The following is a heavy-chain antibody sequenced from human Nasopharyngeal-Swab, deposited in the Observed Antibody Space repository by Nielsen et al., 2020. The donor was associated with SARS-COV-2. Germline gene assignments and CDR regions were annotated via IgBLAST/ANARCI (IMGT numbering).Heavy chain of an antibody. CDR2: ISYSGST. Sequence: SETLSLTCTVSGGSISSYYWSWIRQPPGKGLEWIGYISYSGSTNYNPSLKSRVTISVDTSKNQFSLKLSSVTAADTAVYYCARAQYSGYDYYYYMDVWGKGTTVTVSS. V-gene: IGHV4-59*01. J-gene: IGHJ6*03. CDR1: GGSISSYY. D-gene: IGHD5-12*01. CDR3: ARAQYSGYDYYYYMDV.